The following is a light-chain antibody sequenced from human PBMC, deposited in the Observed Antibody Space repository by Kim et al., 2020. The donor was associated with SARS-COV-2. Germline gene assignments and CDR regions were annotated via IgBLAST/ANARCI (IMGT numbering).Light chain of an antibody. CDR1: QDIRNY. CDR2: GAS. V-gene: IGKV1-27*01. CDR3: QKYDSTPLT. Sequence: DIQMTQSPSSLSTSIGDRVTITCRASQDIRNYLAWYQQKPGKVPSLLISGASTLQSGVPSRFSGSGSERDFTLTISSLQPEDVATYYCQKYDSTPLTFGGGTKVDIK. J-gene: IGKJ4*01.